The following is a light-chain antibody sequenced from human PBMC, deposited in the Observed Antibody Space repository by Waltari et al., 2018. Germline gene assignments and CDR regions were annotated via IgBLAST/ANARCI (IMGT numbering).Light chain of an antibody. J-gene: IGLJ3*02. CDR1: NSNIGAGSA. CDR3: QSYDSSLSGFWV. Sequence: QSVLTQPPSVSGAPGQRVTISCTGSNSNIGAGSAVHWYQQLPGTAPKLLIYGNNNRPSGVPDRFSASKSGTSASLAITGLQAEDEADYYCQSYDSSLSGFWVFGGGTKLTVL. V-gene: IGLV1-40*01. CDR2: GNN.